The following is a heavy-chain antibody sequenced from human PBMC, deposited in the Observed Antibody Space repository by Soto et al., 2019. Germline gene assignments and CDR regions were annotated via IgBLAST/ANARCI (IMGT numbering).Heavy chain of an antibody. D-gene: IGHD6-13*01. Sequence: PSETLSLTCTVSGGSISSYWWSWVRQPPGKGLEWIGEIYHSGSTNYNPSLKSRVTISVDRSKNQFSLKLSSVTAADTAVYYCATYSSSWTAGPNWGQGTLVTSPQ. V-gene: IGHV4-4*02. CDR1: GGSISSYW. CDR3: ATYSSSWTAGPN. J-gene: IGHJ4*02. CDR2: IYHSGST.